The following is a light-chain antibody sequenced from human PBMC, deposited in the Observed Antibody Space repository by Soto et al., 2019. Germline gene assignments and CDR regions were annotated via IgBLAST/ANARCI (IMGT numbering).Light chain of an antibody. J-gene: IGKJ2*01. V-gene: IGKV4-1*01. CDR1: QSVLYSSNNKNY. CDR2: WAS. Sequence: DIVMTQSPDSLAVSLGERATINCKSSQSVLYSSNNKNYLAWYQQKPGQPPNLLISWASTRESGVPDRFIGSGSGTDFTLTISSLQAEDVAVYYCQQYYSTPYTFGQGTKLEIK. CDR3: QQYYSTPYT.